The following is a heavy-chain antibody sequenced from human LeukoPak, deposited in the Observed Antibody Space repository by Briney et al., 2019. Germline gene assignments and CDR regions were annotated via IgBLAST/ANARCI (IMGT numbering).Heavy chain of an antibody. J-gene: IGHJ4*02. Sequence: PSETLSLTCTVSGGSISSYYWSWIREPPGKGLEWIGYIYYSGSTNYNPSLKSRVTISVDTSKNQFSLKLSSVTAADTAVYYCARAGSTSRTIDYWGQGTLVTVSS. CDR2: IYYSGST. D-gene: IGHD2-2*01. CDR1: GGSISSYY. V-gene: IGHV4-59*01. CDR3: ARAGSTSRTIDY.